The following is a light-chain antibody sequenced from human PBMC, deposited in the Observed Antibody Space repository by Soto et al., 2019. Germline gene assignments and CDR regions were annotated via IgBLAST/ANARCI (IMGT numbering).Light chain of an antibody. J-gene: IGKJ4*01. V-gene: IGKV3-11*01. CDR3: QHRYNWPLT. CDR2: DAA. Sequence: EIVLTQSPATLSVSPGEKATLSCRASQNIKTYLGWYQQKPGQAPRLLIYDAANRATGVPARFSGSGSGTDFTLTITNVEPEDFAVYYCQHRYNWPLTFGAGTKVEI. CDR1: QNIKTY.